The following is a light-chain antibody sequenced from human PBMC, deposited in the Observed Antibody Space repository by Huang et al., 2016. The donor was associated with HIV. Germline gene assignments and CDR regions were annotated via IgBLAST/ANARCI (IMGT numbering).Light chain of an antibody. J-gene: IGKJ4*01. CDR2: KVS. CDR3: MQGTHWPLT. CDR1: QRLLHSDGKTY. Sequence: DVVMTQSPLSLPVTLGQPASISCRSSQRLLHSDGKTYLIWLQQRPGHSPRRLIYKVSNRDSGVPDRFSGSGSGSDFTLRISSVEPEDVGVYYCMQGTHWPLTFGGGTKVEIK. V-gene: IGKV2-30*02.